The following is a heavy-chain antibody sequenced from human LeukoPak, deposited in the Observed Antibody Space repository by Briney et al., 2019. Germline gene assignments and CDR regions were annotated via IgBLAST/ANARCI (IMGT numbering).Heavy chain of an antibody. J-gene: IGHJ4*02. CDR2: IYSDGRT. D-gene: IGHD4/OR15-4a*01. CDR3: ARANFWASDY. CDR1: GFSVSDYY. V-gene: IGHV3-53*01. Sequence: GGSLRLSCAASGFSVSDYYMNWVRQAPGKGLEWVSFIYSDGRTYYADSVKGRFTISRDNVNNSLYLQMNSLRAEDTAVYYCARANFWASDYWGQGTLVTVSS.